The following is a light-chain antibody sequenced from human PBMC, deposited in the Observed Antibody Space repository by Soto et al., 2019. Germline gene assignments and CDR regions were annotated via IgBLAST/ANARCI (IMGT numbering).Light chain of an antibody. V-gene: IGKV1-16*01. CDR3: QQYSSYPYT. CDR1: QGISSF. CDR2: LAS. Sequence: DIQMTQSPSSLSASVGDRVTITCRASQGISSFLAWFQQKPGKAPKSLIYLASTLQSGVPSMFSGSGSGTHFTLTISSLQPEDFGTYYCQQYSSYPYTFGQGTKLEI. J-gene: IGKJ2*01.